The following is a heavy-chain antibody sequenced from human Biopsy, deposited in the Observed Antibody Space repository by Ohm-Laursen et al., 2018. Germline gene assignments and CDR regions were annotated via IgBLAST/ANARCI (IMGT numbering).Heavy chain of an antibody. Sequence: SQTLSLTCTVSGGSISGHFWSWVRQPAGKGLEWIGRIYSNGNTNYNPSLKSRVSMSVDTSKNHISLNLTSVTAADTAMYYCARDEGLLRAFDIWGQGTLGTVSS. J-gene: IGHJ3*02. CDR1: GGSISGHF. D-gene: IGHD1-26*01. CDR3: ARDEGLLRAFDI. CDR2: IYSNGNT. V-gene: IGHV4-4*07.